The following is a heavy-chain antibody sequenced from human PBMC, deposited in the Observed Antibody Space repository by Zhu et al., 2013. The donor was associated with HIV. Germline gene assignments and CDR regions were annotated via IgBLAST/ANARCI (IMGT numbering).Heavy chain of an antibody. CDR1: GYTFSDYY. Sequence: QVHLSSLGLTLQKPGASVKVSCKTSGYTFSDYYIFWVRQAPGQGLEWVGWINPKSGVTNYPQKFQGRVTMTRDTSISTAFLEVSRLRSDDTAVYFCARDHQSSVFRGVKFDYWGQGTLVAVSS. D-gene: IGHD3-10*01. V-gene: IGHV1-2*02. CDR3: ARDHQSSVFRGVKFDY. J-gene: IGHJ4*01. CDR2: INPKSGVT.